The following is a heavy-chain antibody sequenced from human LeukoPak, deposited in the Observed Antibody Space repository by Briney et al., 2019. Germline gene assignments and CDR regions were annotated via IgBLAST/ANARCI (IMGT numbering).Heavy chain of an antibody. V-gene: IGHV1-2*02. CDR1: GYTFTGYY. D-gene: IGHD5-12*01. CDR2: INPDSGGT. Sequence: ASVKVSCKASGYTFTGYYIHWARQAPGQGLEWMGWINPDSGGTKSAQKFQGRVTMTRDTSINTAYMELSRLASDDTAVYYCARAPGSGYAFDPWGQGTQVTVSS. J-gene: IGHJ5*02. CDR3: ARAPGSGYAFDP.